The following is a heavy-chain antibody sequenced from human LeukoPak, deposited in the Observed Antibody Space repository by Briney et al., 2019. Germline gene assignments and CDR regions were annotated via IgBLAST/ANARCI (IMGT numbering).Heavy chain of an antibody. V-gene: IGHV4-4*07. D-gene: IGHD5-18*01. CDR1: GGSISSYY. CDR2: NYSSGRP. J-gene: IGHJ6*03. CDR3: ARDTAMFTTYYDYYMDV. Sequence: PSETLSLTCTVSGGSISSYYWSWIRQPAGKGLEWIGRNYSSGRPNYNPSLKSRVTMSVDTPKTQFSLKLSSVTAADTAVYYCARDTAMFTTYYDYYMDVWGKGTTVTVSS.